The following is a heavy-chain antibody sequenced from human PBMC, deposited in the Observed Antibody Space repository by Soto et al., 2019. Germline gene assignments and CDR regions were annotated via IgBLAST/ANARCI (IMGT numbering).Heavy chain of an antibody. V-gene: IGHV3-48*01. CDR1: GFILSDCA. CDR2: ISSSSVI. D-gene: IGHD7-27*01. J-gene: IGHJ6*03. Sequence: GGSLSLSCAPSGFILSDCAMNWVRQAPGKGLEWVSYISSSSVIDYADSVKGRFTVSRDNARNSLYLQMNSLRAEDTAVYYCARDLSWGSNWYYYMDVWGKGTTVTVSS. CDR3: ARDLSWGSNWYYYMDV.